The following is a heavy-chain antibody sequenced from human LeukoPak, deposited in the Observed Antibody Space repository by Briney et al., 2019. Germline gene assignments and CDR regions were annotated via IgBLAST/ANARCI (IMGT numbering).Heavy chain of an antibody. CDR1: GFTFASYA. CDR2: TSYDGNNK. CDR3: ARDTGTYYDFWGSYLSYGMDV. D-gene: IGHD3-3*01. J-gene: IGHJ6*02. Sequence: SGGSLRLSCAASGFTFASYAMHWVRQAPGKGLEWVAVTSYDGNNKYYAESVKGRFTISRDNSKNTIYLQMNSLRAEDTALYFCARDTGTYYDFWGSYLSYGMDVWGQGTTVAVSS. V-gene: IGHV3-30-3*01.